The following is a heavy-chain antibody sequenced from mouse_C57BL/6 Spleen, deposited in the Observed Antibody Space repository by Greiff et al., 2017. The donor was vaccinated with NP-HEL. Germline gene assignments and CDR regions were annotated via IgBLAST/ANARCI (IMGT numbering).Heavy chain of an antibody. CDR2: ISNGGGST. V-gene: IGHV5-12*01. D-gene: IGHD2-4*01. Sequence: EVQGVESGGGLVQPGGSLKLSCAASGFTFSDYYMYWVRQTPEKRLEWVAYISNGGGSTYYPDTVKGGFTISRDNAKNTLYLQMSRLKAEDTAMYYCARHEDYDGGYAMDYWGQGTSVTVSS. J-gene: IGHJ4*01. CDR3: ARHEDYDGGYAMDY. CDR1: GFTFSDYY.